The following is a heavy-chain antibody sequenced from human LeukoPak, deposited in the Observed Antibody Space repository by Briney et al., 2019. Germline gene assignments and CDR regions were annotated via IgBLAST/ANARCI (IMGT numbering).Heavy chain of an antibody. D-gene: IGHD2-2*01. J-gene: IGHJ6*02. CDR2: INPKSGDT. Sequence: ASVKVSCKASGYIFTGHYMHWVRQAPGQGLEWMGWINPKSGDTNHAQKFQGRVTMTWDTSISTAYMELSRPRSDDTAVYYCARDGGHCGSNSCSVYYYYGLDAWGQGTTVTVSS. CDR1: GYIFTGHY. V-gene: IGHV1-2*02. CDR3: ARDGGHCGSNSCSVYYYYGLDA.